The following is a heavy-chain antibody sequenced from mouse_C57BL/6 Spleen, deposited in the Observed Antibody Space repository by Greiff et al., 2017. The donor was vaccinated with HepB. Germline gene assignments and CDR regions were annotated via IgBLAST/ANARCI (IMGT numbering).Heavy chain of an antibody. D-gene: IGHD6-5*01. J-gene: IGHJ4*01. Sequence: VQLQQPGAELVRPGSSVKLSCKASGYTFTSYWMHWVKQRPIQGLEWIGNIDPSDSETHYNQKFKDKATLTVDKSSSTAYMQLSSLTSEDSAVYYCASRLWDYDAMDYWGQGTSVTVSS. V-gene: IGHV1-52*01. CDR3: ASRLWDYDAMDY. CDR1: GYTFTSYW. CDR2: IDPSDSET.